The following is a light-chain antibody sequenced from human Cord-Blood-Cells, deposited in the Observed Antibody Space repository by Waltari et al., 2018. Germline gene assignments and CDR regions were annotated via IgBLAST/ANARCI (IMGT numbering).Light chain of an antibody. CDR1: SPNIGSNT. J-gene: IGLJ3*02. Sequence: QSVLTQPPSASGTPGQRVTISCSGSSPNIGSNTVNWYQQLPGTAPNLLIYSNNQRPSGVPDRFSGSKSGTSASLAISGLQSEDEAEYYCAAWDDSLNGWVFGGGTKLTVL. CDR3: AAWDDSLNGWV. V-gene: IGLV1-44*01. CDR2: SNN.